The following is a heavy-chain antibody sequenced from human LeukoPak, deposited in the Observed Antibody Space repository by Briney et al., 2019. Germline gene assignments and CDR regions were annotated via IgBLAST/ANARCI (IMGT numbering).Heavy chain of an antibody. D-gene: IGHD2-15*01. CDR1: GGTFSSYA. CDR3: ARAGSDIVVVVAATPPAEYFQH. Sequence: GASVKVSCKASGGTFSSYAISWVRQAPGQGLEWMGRIIPILGIANYAQKFQGRGTITADKSTSTAYMELSSLRPEDTAVYYCARAGSDIVVVVAATPPAEYFQHWGQGTLVTVSS. J-gene: IGHJ1*01. CDR2: IIPILGIA. V-gene: IGHV1-69*04.